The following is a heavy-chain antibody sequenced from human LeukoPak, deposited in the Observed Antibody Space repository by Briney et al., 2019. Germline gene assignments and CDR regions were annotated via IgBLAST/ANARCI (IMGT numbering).Heavy chain of an antibody. V-gene: IGHV4-30-2*01. D-gene: IGHD3-22*01. Sequence: PSETLSLTCAVSGGSISSGGYSWSWIRQPPGKGLEWIGYIYHSGSTYYNPSLKSRVTISVDTSKNQFSLKLSSVTAADTAVYYCARDLYDSSRYYPDDFDYWCQVTLVTV. J-gene: IGHJ4*02. CDR2: IYHSGST. CDR3: ARDLYDSSRYYPDDFDY. CDR1: GGSISSGGYS.